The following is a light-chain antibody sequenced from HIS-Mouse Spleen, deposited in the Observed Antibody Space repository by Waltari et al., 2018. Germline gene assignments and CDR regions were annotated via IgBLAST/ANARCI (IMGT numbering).Light chain of an antibody. V-gene: IGLV3-10*01. Sequence: SYELTQPPSVSVSPGQRARITCSGAACLKKLPYWYQQKSGQAPVLVIYEDSKRPSGIPERFSGSSSGTMATLTISGAQVEDEADYYCYSTDSSGNHRVFGGGTKLTVL. J-gene: IGLJ2*01. CDR2: EDS. CDR3: YSTDSSGNHRV. CDR1: ACLKKL.